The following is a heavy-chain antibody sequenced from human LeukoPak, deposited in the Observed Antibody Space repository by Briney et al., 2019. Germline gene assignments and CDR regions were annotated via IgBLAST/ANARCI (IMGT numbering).Heavy chain of an antibody. CDR1: GYTFTGYY. D-gene: IGHD1-26*01. CDR3: ARVWDQHEAFDI. CDR2: IIPIFGTA. Sequence: GASVKVSCKASGYTFTGYYMHWVRQAPGQGLEWMGGIIPIFGTANYAQKFQGRVTITADESTSTAYMELSSLRSEDTAVYYCARVWDQHEAFDIWGQGTMVTVSS. V-gene: IGHV1-69*13. J-gene: IGHJ3*02.